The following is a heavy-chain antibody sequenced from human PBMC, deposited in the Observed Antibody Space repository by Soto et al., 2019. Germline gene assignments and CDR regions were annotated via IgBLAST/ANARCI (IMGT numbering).Heavy chain of an antibody. J-gene: IGHJ4*02. CDR2: INAGNGNT. CDR3: ARDLPYSSSIGY. D-gene: IGHD6-13*01. V-gene: IGHV1-3*01. Sequence: ASVKVSCKASGYTFTSYAVHWVRQAPGQRLEWMGWINAGNGNTKYSQKFQGRVTITRDTSASTAYMELSSLRSEDTAVYYCARDLPYSSSIGYWGQGTLVTVSS. CDR1: GYTFTSYA.